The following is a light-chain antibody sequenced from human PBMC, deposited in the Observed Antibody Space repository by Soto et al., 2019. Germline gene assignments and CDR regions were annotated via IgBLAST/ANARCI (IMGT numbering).Light chain of an antibody. CDR1: QSVRSSY. Sequence: EIVLTQSPGTLSLSPGERATLSWRASQSVRSSYLAWYQQKPGQAPSLLIYGASSRATGIPDRFSGSGSGTDFTLTISRLEPEDFAVYYCQQYGSLSWTFGQGTKVDIK. V-gene: IGKV3-20*01. J-gene: IGKJ1*01. CDR2: GAS. CDR3: QQYGSLSWT.